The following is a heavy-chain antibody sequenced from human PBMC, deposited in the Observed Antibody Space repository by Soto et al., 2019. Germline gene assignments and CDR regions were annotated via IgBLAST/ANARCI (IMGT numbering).Heavy chain of an antibody. V-gene: IGHV1-2*04. Sequence: ASVKVSYKASGYTFTGYYMHWVRQAPGQGLEWMGWINPNSGGTNYARKFQGWVTMTRDTSISTAYMELSRLRSDDTAVYYCARDTRYCSGGSCYSGWFAPWGPGTLVTVSS. CDR3: ARDTRYCSGGSCYSGWFAP. D-gene: IGHD2-15*01. J-gene: IGHJ5*02. CDR2: INPNSGGT. CDR1: GYTFTGYY.